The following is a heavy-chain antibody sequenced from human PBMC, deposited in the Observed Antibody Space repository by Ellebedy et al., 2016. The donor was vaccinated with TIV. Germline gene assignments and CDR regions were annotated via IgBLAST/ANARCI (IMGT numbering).Heavy chain of an antibody. CDR2: IGTAGDT. J-gene: IGHJ2*01. CDR3: ARDANYYDLGWYFDL. Sequence: GGSLRLSXAASGFTFSSYDMHWVRQATGKGLEWVSAIGTAGDTYYPGSVKGRFTISRENAKNSLYLQMNSLRAGDTAVYYCARDANYYDLGWYFDLWGRGTLVTVSS. CDR1: GFTFSSYD. D-gene: IGHD3-22*01. V-gene: IGHV3-13*01.